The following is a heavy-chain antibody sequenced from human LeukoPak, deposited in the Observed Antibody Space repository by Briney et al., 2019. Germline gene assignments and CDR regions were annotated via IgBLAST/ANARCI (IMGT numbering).Heavy chain of an antibody. D-gene: IGHD6-19*01. J-gene: IGHJ4*01. CDR3: ARLSSGWYGHFDY. Sequence: ASVKVSRKASGGTFSSYTISWVRQAPGQGLEWMGRIIPILGIANYAQKFQGRVTITADKSTSTAYMELSSLRSEDTAVYYCARLSSGWYGHFDYWGQGTLVTVSS. CDR2: IIPILGIA. V-gene: IGHV1-69*02. CDR1: GGTFSSYT.